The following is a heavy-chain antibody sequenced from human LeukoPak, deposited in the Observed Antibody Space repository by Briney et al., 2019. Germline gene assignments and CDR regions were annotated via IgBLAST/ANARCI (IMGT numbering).Heavy chain of an antibody. CDR3: ASPTSGQSFDI. J-gene: IGHJ3*02. CDR1: GFIFRSYW. Sequence: GGSLRLSCAASGFIFRSYWMNWVRQAPGKGLEWVANIKEDGSEKYYVDSVKGRFTISRDNAKTSLYLQMNSLRGEDTAVYYCASPTSGQSFDIWGQGTMVTVSS. D-gene: IGHD6-19*01. CDR2: IKEDGSEK. V-gene: IGHV3-7*05.